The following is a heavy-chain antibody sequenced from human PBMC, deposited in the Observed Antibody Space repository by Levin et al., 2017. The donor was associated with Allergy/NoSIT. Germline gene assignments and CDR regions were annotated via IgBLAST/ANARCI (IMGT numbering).Heavy chain of an antibody. J-gene: IGHJ4*02. CDR2: IRSKDNNYAT. CDR1: GFTFSGSA. V-gene: IGHV3-73*01. D-gene: IGHD2-15*01. Sequence: ASVKVSCAASGFTFSGSAMHWVRQASGKGLEWVGRIRSKDNNYATAYAASVKGRFTISRDDSKNTAYLQMNSLKTEDTALYYCTRLSDIVVVEAATDWGQGTLVTVSS. CDR3: TRLSDIVVVEAATD.